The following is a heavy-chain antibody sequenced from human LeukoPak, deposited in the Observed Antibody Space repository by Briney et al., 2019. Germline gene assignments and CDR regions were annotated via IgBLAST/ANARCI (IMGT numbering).Heavy chain of an antibody. CDR3: ARTAARRFDY. V-gene: IGHV3-64D*06. D-gene: IGHD6-6*01. CDR1: GFTFSSYA. CDR2: ISSNGITT. Sequence: PGGSLRLSCSASGFTFSSYAMHWVRQAPGKGLEYVSAISSNGITTYYADSVKGRFTISRDNSKNTLYLQMSSLRTGDSAVYYCARTAARRFDYWGQGTLVTVSS. J-gene: IGHJ4*02.